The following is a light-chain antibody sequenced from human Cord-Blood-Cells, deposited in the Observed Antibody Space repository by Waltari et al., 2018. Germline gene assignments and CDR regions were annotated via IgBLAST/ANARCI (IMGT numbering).Light chain of an antibody. V-gene: IGLV2-14*01. CDR1: SSDVGGYNY. J-gene: IGLJ3*02. CDR2: DVS. Sequence: QSALTQPASVSGSPGQSITISCTGTSSDVGGYNYVSWYQQHPGKAPKLMIYDVSKRPSGVSARFSGSKSGNTASLPISGLQAEDEADYYCSSYTSSSTWVFGGGTKLTVL. CDR3: SSYTSSSTWV.